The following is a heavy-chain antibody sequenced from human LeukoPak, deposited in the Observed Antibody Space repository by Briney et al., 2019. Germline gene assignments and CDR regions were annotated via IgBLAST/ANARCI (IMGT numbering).Heavy chain of an antibody. CDR3: ARDVGYWYFDL. CDR2: ISRSTTYI. J-gene: IGHJ2*01. Sequence: PGGSLRLSCAASEFIFSSYSMNWVRQAPGKGLEWVSSISRSTTYIYYADSVKGRFTISRDNAKNSLYLQMNSLRAEDTAVYYCARDVGYWYFDLWGRGTLVTVSS. D-gene: IGHD2-15*01. CDR1: EFIFSSYS. V-gene: IGHV3-21*01.